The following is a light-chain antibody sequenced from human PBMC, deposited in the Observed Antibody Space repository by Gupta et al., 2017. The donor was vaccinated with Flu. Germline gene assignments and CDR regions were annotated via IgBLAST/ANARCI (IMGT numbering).Light chain of an antibody. Sequence: VKLTCTLSSGHSSYAIAWHQQQPEKGPRYLMKLNSDGSHSKGDGIPDRFSGSSSGAERYLTISSLQAEDEADYYCQTWGTGIKVFGGGTKLTVL. CDR2: LNSDGSH. CDR3: QTWGTGIKV. J-gene: IGLJ3*02. CDR1: SGHSSYA. V-gene: IGLV4-69*01.